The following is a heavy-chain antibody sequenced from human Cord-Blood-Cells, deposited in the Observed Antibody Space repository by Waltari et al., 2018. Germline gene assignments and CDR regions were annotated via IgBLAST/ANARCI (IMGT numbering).Heavy chain of an antibody. V-gene: IGHV1-69*01. CDR1: GGTFSSYA. D-gene: IGHD6-6*01. CDR2: IIPSCGTA. J-gene: IGHJ4*02. Sequence: QVQLVQSGAEVKKPGSSVKVSCKASGGTFSSYAISWVRQAPGQGLEWMGGIIPSCGTANYEQKFQGRVTITADESTSTAYMELSSLRSEDTAVYYCARERGEVWSSSSGYCDYWGQGTLVTVSS. CDR3: ARERGEVWSSSSGYCDY.